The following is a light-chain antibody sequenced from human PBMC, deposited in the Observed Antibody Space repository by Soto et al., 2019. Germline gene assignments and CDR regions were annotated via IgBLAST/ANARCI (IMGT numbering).Light chain of an antibody. CDR3: QQRSNWLT. Sequence: EIVLIQSPAILSLSPGERATLSCRASQSVSSYLAWYQQKPGQAPSLLIYDASDRATGIPARFSGSGSGTDFPLTSSSLEPEDFGVYYCQQRSNWLTFGGGTKVEIK. J-gene: IGKJ4*01. CDR1: QSVSSY. CDR2: DAS. V-gene: IGKV3-11*01.